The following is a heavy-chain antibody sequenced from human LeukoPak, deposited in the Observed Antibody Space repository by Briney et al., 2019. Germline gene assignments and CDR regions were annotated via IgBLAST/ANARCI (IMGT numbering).Heavy chain of an antibody. J-gene: IGHJ4*02. CDR2: IKQDGSEK. CDR3: ARDGSDENYSASRMHLDS. Sequence: RGSLRLSCAAPGFTFRNNWMTWVRQAPGKGLERVANIKQDGSEKKYVASVKGRFTISRANARNSLFLQMNRLRAEDTAVYYGARDGSDENYSASRMHLDSWGQGTLVYVSS. V-gene: IGHV3-7*01. CDR1: GFTFRNNW. D-gene: IGHD1-26*01.